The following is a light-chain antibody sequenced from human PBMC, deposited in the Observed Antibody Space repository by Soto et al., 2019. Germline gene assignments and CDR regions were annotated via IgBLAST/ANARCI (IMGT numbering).Light chain of an antibody. CDR3: QEYYSTPLT. J-gene: IGKJ4*01. CDR1: QSVLYSSNNKNY. Sequence: DIVMTQSPDSLAVSLGERATINCKSSQSVLYSSNNKNYLAWYQQKPGQPPKLLIYWASTRDSGVPDRFGGTGSGTDFTSAITTLQAKDGAVYYCQEYYSTPLTFGGGTKVEIK. CDR2: WAS. V-gene: IGKV4-1*01.